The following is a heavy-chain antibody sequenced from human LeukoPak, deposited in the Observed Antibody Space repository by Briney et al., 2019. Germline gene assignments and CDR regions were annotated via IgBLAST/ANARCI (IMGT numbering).Heavy chain of an antibody. CDR2: INPNSGGT. J-gene: IGHJ3*02. CDR1: GYTFTGYY. Sequence: GASVRVSCKASGYTFTGYYMHWVRQAPGQGLEWMGRINPNSGGTNYAQKFQGWVTMTRDTSISTAYMELSRLRSDDTAVYYCARVAGLYCTNGVCDAFDIWGQGTMVTVSS. V-gene: IGHV1-2*04. D-gene: IGHD2-8*01. CDR3: ARVAGLYCTNGVCDAFDI.